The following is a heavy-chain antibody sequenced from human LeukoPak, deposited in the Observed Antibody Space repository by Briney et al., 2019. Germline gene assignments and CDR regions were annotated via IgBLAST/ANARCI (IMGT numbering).Heavy chain of an antibody. CDR2: IYYSGST. J-gene: IGHJ1*01. CDR3: ARVIYSSGQYFQH. V-gene: IGHV4-59*12. Sequence: PSETLSLTCTVSGGSIRSYYWSWIRQPPGKGLEWIAYIYYSGSTNYNPSLKSRVTISVDTSKNQFSLKLSSVTAADTAVYYCARVIYSSGQYFQHWGQGTLVTVSS. D-gene: IGHD6-19*01. CDR1: GGSIRSYY.